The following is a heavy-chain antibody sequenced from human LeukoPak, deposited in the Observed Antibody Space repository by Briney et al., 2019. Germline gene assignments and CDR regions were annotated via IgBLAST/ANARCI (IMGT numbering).Heavy chain of an antibody. Sequence: EASVKVSCKASGYTFTSYGISWVRQAPGQGLEWMGWISAYNGNTNYAQKLQGRVTMTTDTSTSTAYMELRSLRSDDTAVCYCARDPLGYYYGMDVWGQGTTVTVSS. V-gene: IGHV1-18*01. CDR1: GYTFTSYG. CDR2: ISAYNGNT. CDR3: ARDPLGYYYGMDV. J-gene: IGHJ6*02.